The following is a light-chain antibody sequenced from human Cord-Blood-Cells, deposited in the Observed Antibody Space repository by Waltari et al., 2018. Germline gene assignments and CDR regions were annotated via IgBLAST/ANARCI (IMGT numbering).Light chain of an antibody. CDR2: WAS. CDR1: PSVLYSSNHQNY. Sequence: DTVMTQPPASHAVCLVELGTCNCKSSPSVLYSSNHQNYLAWYQQKPGQPPKLLMYWASALESGVPARFSGSGSGTDFTLTISSLQAEDVAVYYCQQYYSTPRTFGPGTKVDIK. J-gene: IGKJ3*01. CDR3: QQYYSTPRT. V-gene: IGKV4-1*01.